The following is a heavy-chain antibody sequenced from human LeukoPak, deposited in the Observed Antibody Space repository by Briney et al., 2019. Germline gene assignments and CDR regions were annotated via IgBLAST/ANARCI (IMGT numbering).Heavy chain of an antibody. J-gene: IGHJ4*02. CDR2: IYYSGST. Sequence: PSETLSLTCAVSGYSISSGYYWSWIRQPPGKGLEWIGYIYYSGSTNYNPSLKSRVTISVDTSKNQFSLKLSSVTAADTAVYYCASTYYDSLVVWGQGTLVTVSS. CDR1: GYSISSGYY. D-gene: IGHD3-22*01. V-gene: IGHV4-61*01. CDR3: ASTYYDSLVV.